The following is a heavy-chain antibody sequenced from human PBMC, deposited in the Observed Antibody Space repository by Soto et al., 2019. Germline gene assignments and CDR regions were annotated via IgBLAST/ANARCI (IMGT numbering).Heavy chain of an antibody. V-gene: IGHV3-30*03. CDR2: ISYDGSNK. CDR3: ARVRIAVADDYYYYYVMDV. J-gene: IGHJ6*02. Sequence: GGSLRLSCAASGFTFSSYGMHWVRQAPGKGLEWVAVISYDGSNKYYADSVKGRFTISRDNSKNTLYLQMNSLRAEDTAVYYCARVRIAVADDYYYYYVMDVWGQGTTVTVSS. D-gene: IGHD6-19*01. CDR1: GFTFSSYG.